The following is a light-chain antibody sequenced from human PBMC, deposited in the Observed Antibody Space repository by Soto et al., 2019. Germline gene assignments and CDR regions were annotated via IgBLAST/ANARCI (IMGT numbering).Light chain of an antibody. J-gene: IGKJ5*01. CDR3: QQSYSTPSIT. V-gene: IGKV1-39*01. CDR2: AAS. CDR1: QSISSY. Sequence: DIQMTQSPSSLSASVGDRVTITCRASQSISSYLNWYQQKPGKAPKLLIYAASSLQSGVPSRFSGSGSGTDFTLTISSLHPEDFATYYCQQSYSTPSITFGQGTRLETK.